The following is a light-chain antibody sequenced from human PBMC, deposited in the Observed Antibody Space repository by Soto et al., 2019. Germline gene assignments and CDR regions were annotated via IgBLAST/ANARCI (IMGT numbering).Light chain of an antibody. CDR1: SSDVGGYNY. CDR2: DVS. J-gene: IGLJ1*01. V-gene: IGLV2-14*01. CDR3: SLYTSSRYG. Sequence: QSALTQPASVSGSPGQSITISCTGTSSDVGGYNYVSWYQQHPGKAPKLMIYDVSNRPSGVSNRFSGSKSGNTASLTISGLQAEDEADYYCSLYTSSRYGFGTGTKLTVL.